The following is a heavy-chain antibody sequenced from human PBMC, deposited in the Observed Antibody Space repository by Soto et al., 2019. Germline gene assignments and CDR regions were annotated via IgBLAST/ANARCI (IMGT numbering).Heavy chain of an antibody. CDR2: ISWNSGSI. CDR3: AKDMNYSGYEGGAFDI. V-gene: IGHV3-9*01. CDR1: GFTFDDYA. J-gene: IGHJ3*02. D-gene: IGHD5-12*01. Sequence: VQLVASGGGLVQPGRSLRLSYAASGFTFDDYAMHWVRQAPGKGLEWVSGISWNSGSIGYADSVKGRFTISRDNAKNSLYLQMNSLRAEDTALYYCAKDMNYSGYEGGAFDIWGQGTMGTVSP.